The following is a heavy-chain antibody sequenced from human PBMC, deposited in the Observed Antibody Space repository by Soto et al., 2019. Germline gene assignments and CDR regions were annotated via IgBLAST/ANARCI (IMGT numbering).Heavy chain of an antibody. J-gene: IGHJ4*02. D-gene: IGHD2-2*01. V-gene: IGHV1-58*01. Sequence: VKVSCKASGLTITNSAVEGVRLARKQRLEWIGWIVVGSGNTNYAQKFQERVTITRDMSTSTAYMELNSLRGEDTAMYFCAKARCITTSFYVPDYWGQGTLVRVSS. CDR3: AKARCITTSFYVPDY. CDR1: GLTITNSA. CDR2: IVVGSGNT.